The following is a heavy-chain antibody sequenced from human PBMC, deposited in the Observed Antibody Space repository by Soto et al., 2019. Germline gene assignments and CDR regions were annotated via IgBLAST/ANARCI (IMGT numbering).Heavy chain of an antibody. D-gene: IGHD4-17*01. CDR1: GYAFGGYA. Sequence: QVQLVQSGAEVKKPGASVKVSCKASGYAFGGYAISWVRQAPGQGLEWMGWVSAYSGHTDYAQNLQGRVTMTTETSTSKAYMELGSLTSDDTAVYYCARPSGSYGDYAWSLAYWGQGTLVTVSS. CDR3: ARPSGSYGDYAWSLAY. V-gene: IGHV1-18*04. CDR2: VSAYSGHT. J-gene: IGHJ4*02.